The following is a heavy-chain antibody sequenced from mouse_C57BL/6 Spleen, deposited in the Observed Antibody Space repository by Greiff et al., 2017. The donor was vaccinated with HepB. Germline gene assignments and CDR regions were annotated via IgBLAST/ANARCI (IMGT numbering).Heavy chain of an antibody. Sequence: VQLQQSGPELVKPGASVKISCKASGYSFTGYYMNWVKQSPEKSLEWIGEINPSTGGTTYNQKFKAKATLTVDKSSSTAYMQLKSLTSEDSAVYYCARERHYYGSSYHFDYWGQGTTLTVSS. J-gene: IGHJ2*01. CDR2: INPSTGGT. V-gene: IGHV1-42*01. CDR1: GYSFTGYY. D-gene: IGHD1-1*01. CDR3: ARERHYYGSSYHFDY.